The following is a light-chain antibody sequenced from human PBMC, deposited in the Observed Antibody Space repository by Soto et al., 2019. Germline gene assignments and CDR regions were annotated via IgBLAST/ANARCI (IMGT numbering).Light chain of an antibody. CDR1: SSNIGSNY. Sequence: QSVLTQPPSASGTPGQRVTISCSGSSSNIGSNYVYWYQQLPGTAPKLLIYSNNQRPSGVPDRFSGSKSGTSASLAISGLRSEDVADYYCAAWDDSLSGYVFGTGTKVTVV. CDR2: SNN. J-gene: IGLJ1*01. V-gene: IGLV1-47*02. CDR3: AAWDDSLSGYV.